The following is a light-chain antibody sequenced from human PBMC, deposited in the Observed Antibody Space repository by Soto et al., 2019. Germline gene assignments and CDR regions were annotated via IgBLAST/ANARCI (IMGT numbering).Light chain of an antibody. CDR3: QHYNNWPRT. V-gene: IGKV3-15*01. Sequence: EIVMTQSPATLSVSPGERATLSCRASQSVSSNSAWYQQKPGQAPRLLIYGASTRATGIPARFSGSRSGTEFTLTRSSLQSEDFAFYYCQHYNNWPRTFGQGTKVEIK. CDR2: GAS. CDR1: QSVSSN. J-gene: IGKJ1*01.